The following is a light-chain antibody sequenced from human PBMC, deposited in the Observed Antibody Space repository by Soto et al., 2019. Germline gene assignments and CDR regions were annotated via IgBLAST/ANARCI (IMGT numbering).Light chain of an antibody. V-gene: IGKV3-15*01. J-gene: IGKJ2*01. Sequence: EIVMTQSPATLSVSPGERATLSCRASQTVSRHLAWYQQKPGQAPRLLIYGASTRATGIPAKFSGSGSGTEFTLTIGSLQSEDFAVYYCQHYNNWPPYTFGQGTKLEIK. CDR1: QTVSRH. CDR2: GAS. CDR3: QHYNNWPPYT.